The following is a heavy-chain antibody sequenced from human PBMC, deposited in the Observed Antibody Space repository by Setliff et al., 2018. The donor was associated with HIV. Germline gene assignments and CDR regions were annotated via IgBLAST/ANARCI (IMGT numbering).Heavy chain of an antibody. D-gene: IGHD5-12*01. V-gene: IGHV3-20*04. CDR3: ARDEDGYNHFDF. CDR2: INWNGGST. CDR1: GFTFEDYG. J-gene: IGHJ4*02. Sequence: GGSLRLSCAVSGFTFEDYGMSWVRQAPGKGLEWVSGINWNGGSTGYVDSVKGRFTISRDNAKNSLYLQMNSLRAEDMALYYCARDEDGYNHFDFWGQGTLVTVSS.